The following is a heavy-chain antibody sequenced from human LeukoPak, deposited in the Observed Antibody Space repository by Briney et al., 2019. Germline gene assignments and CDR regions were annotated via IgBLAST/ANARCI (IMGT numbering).Heavy chain of an antibody. Sequence: GGSLRLSCAASGFTFSSYSMNWVRQAPGKGLEWVSSISSSSSYIYYADSVRGRFTISRDNAKNSLYLQMNSLRAEDTAVYYCARENRIIPGDYWGQGTLVTVSS. V-gene: IGHV3-21*01. D-gene: IGHD1-14*01. CDR2: ISSSSSYI. CDR3: ARENRIIPGDY. J-gene: IGHJ4*02. CDR1: GFTFSSYS.